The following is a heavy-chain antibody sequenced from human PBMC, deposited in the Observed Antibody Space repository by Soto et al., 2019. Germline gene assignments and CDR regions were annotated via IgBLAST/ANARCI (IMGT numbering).Heavy chain of an antibody. J-gene: IGHJ6*01. CDR2: IYYTGTT. CDR1: GGSVSSGTRY. D-gene: IGHD2-8*01. Sequence: PSETLSLTCRVSGGSVSSGTRYWSWIRQPPGKGLEWIGYIYYTGTTKYNPSLKNRTTILVDTSKNQFALKMCYVTAADTALYSCARGPHDSGVPAGVFGVWGKGTTVSASS. V-gene: IGHV4-61*01. CDR3: ARGPHDSGVPAGVFGV.